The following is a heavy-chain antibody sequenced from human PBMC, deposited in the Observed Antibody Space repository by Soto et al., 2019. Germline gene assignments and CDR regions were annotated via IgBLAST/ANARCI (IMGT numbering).Heavy chain of an antibody. CDR2: ISGSGGST. Sequence: PGGSLRLSCAASGFTFSSYAMSWVRQAPGKGLEWVSAISGSGGSTYYADSVKGRFTISRDNSKNTLYLQMNSRRAEDTAVYYCAKDPVESRGYYMVPPRPYNWFDPWGQGTLVTVSS. CDR3: AKDPVESRGYYMVPPRPYNWFDP. D-gene: IGHD3-22*01. V-gene: IGHV3-23*01. CDR1: GFTFSSYA. J-gene: IGHJ5*02.